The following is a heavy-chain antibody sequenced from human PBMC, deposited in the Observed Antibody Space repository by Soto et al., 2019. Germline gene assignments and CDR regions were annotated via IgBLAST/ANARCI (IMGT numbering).Heavy chain of an antibody. J-gene: IGHJ6*02. Sequence: EVQLLESGGGLVQPGGSLRLSCPASGFTFSDYIINWVRQAPGKGLEWVSGISGSGNNRYYADSMKGRFTVSRDNSKNTVYLQMNSLRGDDTAVYYCAKERLSSAAAHYGLDVWGQGTTVTVSS. V-gene: IGHV3-23*01. CDR2: ISGSGNNR. CDR3: AKERLSSAAAHYGLDV. D-gene: IGHD1-26*01. CDR1: GFTFSDYI.